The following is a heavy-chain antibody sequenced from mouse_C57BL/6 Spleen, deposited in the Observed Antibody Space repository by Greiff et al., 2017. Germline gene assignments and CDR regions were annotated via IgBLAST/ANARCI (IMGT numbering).Heavy chain of an antibody. Sequence: QVHVQQPGAELVRPGSSVKLSCKASGYTFTSYWMHWVKQRPIQGLEWIGNIDPSDSETHYNQKFKDKATLTVDKSSSTAYMQLSSLTSEDSAVYYSARSGTTVKDFECWGKGTTLTVSS. J-gene: IGHJ2*01. CDR1: GYTFTSYW. CDR2: IDPSDSET. CDR3: ARSGTTVKDFEC. D-gene: IGHD1-1*01. V-gene: IGHV1-52*01.